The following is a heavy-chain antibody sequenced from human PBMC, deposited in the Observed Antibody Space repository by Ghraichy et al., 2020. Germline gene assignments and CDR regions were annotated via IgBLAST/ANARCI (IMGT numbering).Heavy chain of an antibody. CDR3: AKCLVVAATVPVGWFDP. CDR2: ISGSGGST. V-gene: IGHV3-23*01. J-gene: IGHJ5*02. D-gene: IGHD2-15*01. Sequence: GGSLRLSCAASGFTFSSYAMSWVRQAPGKGLEWVSAISGSGGSTYYADSVKGRFTISRDNSKNTLYLQMNSLRAEDTAVYYCAKCLVVAATVPVGWFDPWGQGTLVTVSS. CDR1: GFTFSSYA.